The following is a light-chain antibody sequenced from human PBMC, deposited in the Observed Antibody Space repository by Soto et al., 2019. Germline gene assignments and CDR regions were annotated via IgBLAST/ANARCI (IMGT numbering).Light chain of an antibody. CDR1: SSNIGSNT. V-gene: IGLV1-44*01. CDR2: DNN. Sequence: QSVLTQPPSASGAPGQRVTISCSGGSSNIGSNTVNWYQQLPGTAPKLLIYDNNQRPSGVPARRSGSNTATSASLAISGLHSEDEAVYDCAAWEDSLAGTVGFGGGTKLTVL. J-gene: IGLJ2*01. CDR3: AAWEDSLAGTVG.